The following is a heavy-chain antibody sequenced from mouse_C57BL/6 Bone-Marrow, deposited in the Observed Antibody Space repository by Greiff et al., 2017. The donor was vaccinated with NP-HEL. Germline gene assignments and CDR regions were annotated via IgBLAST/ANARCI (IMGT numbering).Heavy chain of an antibody. Sequence: QVHVKQSGAELVKPGASVKLSCKASGYTFTSYWMHWVKQRPGQGLEWIGMIHPNSGSTNYNEKFKSKATLTVDKSSSTAYMQLSSLTSEDSAVYYCARWITFYWGQGTTLTVSS. CDR2: IHPNSGST. J-gene: IGHJ2*01. V-gene: IGHV1-64*01. D-gene: IGHD1-1*01. CDR1: GYTFTSYW. CDR3: ARWITFY.